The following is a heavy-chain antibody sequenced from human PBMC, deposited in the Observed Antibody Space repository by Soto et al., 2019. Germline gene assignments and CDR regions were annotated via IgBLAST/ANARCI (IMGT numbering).Heavy chain of an antibody. D-gene: IGHD6-19*01. CDR1: GFTVSSYY. CDR2: IYSGGST. CDR3: ASLDRSGWYSTY. Sequence: EVQLVESGGGLVQPGGSLRLSCAASGFTVSSYYMTWVRQAPGKGLEWVSVIYSGGSTYYADSVKGRFTISRHTSKNSLYRQMNSLRLGDPAVYSCASLDRSGWYSTYWGQGTLVTVSS. V-gene: IGHV3-53*04. J-gene: IGHJ4*02.